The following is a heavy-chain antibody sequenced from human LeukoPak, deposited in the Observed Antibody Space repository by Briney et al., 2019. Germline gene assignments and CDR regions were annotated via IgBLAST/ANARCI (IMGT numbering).Heavy chain of an antibody. CDR1: GFIFSSYS. V-gene: IGHV3-21*01. CDR3: ARAGGWGYSSSSGYYFDY. D-gene: IGHD6-6*01. J-gene: IGHJ4*02. Sequence: GGSLRLSCAASGFIFSSYSMNWVRQAPGKGLEWVSSISSSSSYIYYAGSVKGRFTISRDNAKNSLYLQMNSLRAEDTAVYYCARAGGWGYSSSSGYYFDYWGQGTLVTVSS. CDR2: ISSSSSYI.